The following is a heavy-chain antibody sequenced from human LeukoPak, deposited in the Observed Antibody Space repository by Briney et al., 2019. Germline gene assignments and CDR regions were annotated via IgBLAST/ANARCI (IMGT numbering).Heavy chain of an antibody. CDR3: ARYRDSGGRLAFDI. Sequence: SETLSLTCTVSGGSISSGGYYWSWIRQHPGKGLEWIGYIYYSGTTYYNPSLESRVTLSVDTSKNQFSLRLSSVTAADTAVYYCARYRDSGGRLAFDIWGQGTMATVSS. V-gene: IGHV4-31*03. CDR2: IYYSGTT. CDR1: GGSISSGGYY. J-gene: IGHJ3*02. D-gene: IGHD2-15*01.